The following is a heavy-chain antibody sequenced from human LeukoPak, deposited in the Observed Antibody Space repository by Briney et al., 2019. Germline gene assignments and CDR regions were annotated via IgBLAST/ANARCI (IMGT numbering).Heavy chain of an antibody. J-gene: IGHJ4*02. D-gene: IGHD3-10*01. Sequence: PSETLSLTCTVSGGSISSSSYYWGWIRQSPGKGLEWIGSIYYSGSTYYNPFLKSRVTISVDTSKNQFSLKLSSVTAADTAVYYCARGKKYYFDYWGQGTLVTVSS. V-gene: IGHV4-39*01. CDR3: ARGKKYYFDY. CDR1: GGSISSSSYY. CDR2: IYYSGST.